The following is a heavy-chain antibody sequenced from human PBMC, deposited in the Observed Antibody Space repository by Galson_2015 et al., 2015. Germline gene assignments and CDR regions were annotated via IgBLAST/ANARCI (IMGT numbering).Heavy chain of an antibody. CDR2: INPSGGST. V-gene: IGHV1-46*01. D-gene: IGHD3-22*01. CDR1: GYTFTSYY. CDR3: ASETYYYDSSGLSDAFEI. J-gene: IGHJ3*02. Sequence: SVKVSCKASGYTFTSYYMHWVRQAPGQGLEWMGIINPSGGSTSYAQKFQGRVTMTRDTSTSTVYMELSSLRSEDTAVYYCASETYYYDSSGLSDAFEIWGQGTMVTVSS.